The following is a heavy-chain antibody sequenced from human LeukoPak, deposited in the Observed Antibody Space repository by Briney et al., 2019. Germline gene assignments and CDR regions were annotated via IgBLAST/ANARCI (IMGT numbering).Heavy chain of an antibody. Sequence: PGGSLRLSCAASGFTFSSYGMHRVRQAPGKGPEWVAFIRYDGSNKYYADSVKGRFTISRDNSKNTLYLQMNSLRAEDTAVYYCAKNQEVNIVVVPDLNWFDPWGQGTLVTVSS. J-gene: IGHJ5*02. CDR1: GFTFSSYG. D-gene: IGHD2-2*01. CDR3: AKNQEVNIVVVPDLNWFDP. CDR2: IRYDGSNK. V-gene: IGHV3-30*02.